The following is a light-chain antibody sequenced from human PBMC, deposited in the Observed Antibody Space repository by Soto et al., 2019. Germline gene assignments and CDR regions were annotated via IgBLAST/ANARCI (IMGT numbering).Light chain of an antibody. CDR2: GAS. Sequence: EIVMTQSPATLSVSPGERATLSCRASQSVSSNLAWYQQKPGQAPRLLIYGASTRDNGVPARFSGSGSGTEFTLTISRLQSEDSAVYYCQQHNNWPPYTFGQGTKLEIK. J-gene: IGKJ2*01. CDR3: QQHNNWPPYT. V-gene: IGKV3-15*01. CDR1: QSVSSN.